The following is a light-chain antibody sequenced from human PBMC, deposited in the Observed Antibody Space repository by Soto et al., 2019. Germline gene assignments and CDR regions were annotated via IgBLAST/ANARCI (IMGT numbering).Light chain of an antibody. V-gene: IGKV3-11*01. J-gene: IGKJ4*01. CDR2: DAS. CDR3: QQYIRWPLT. Sequence: EIVLTQSPATLSLSPGDRATLSCRASQSVRKYLAWFQQRPGQVPRLLIYDASNRATGIPARFSGSGSGTDFTLTISSLEPEDFAVYYCQQYIRWPLTFGGGTKVDIK. CDR1: QSVRKY.